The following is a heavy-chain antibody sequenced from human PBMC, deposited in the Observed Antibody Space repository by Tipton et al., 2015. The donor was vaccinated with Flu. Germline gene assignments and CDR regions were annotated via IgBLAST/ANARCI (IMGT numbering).Heavy chain of an antibody. V-gene: IGHV4-38-2*01. CDR3: ARRDYSNYVSEPKIWFDS. D-gene: IGHD4-11*01. CDR1: GSSIRSSNYY. Sequence: TLSLTCAVSGSSIRSSNYYWGWIRQPPGKGLEWIGNTFHSGNTYHNPSLKSRVTISVDTSKNQFSLKLSSVTAADTAVYYCARRDYSNYVSEPKIWFDSWGQGALVTVSS. J-gene: IGHJ5*01. CDR2: TFHSGNT.